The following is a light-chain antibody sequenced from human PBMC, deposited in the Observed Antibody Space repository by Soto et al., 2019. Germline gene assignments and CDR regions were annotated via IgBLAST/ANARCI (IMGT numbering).Light chain of an antibody. CDR2: GAS. CDR1: QSVSNNY. CDR3: QQYGSSGT. Sequence: EIVLTQSPGTLSLTPGERATLSCRASQSVSNNYLAWYQQKPGQAPRHLIYGASNRATGIPDRFSGSGSGTDFTLTISRLEPEDFAVYYCQQYGSSGTFGQGTKADIK. J-gene: IGKJ1*01. V-gene: IGKV3-20*01.